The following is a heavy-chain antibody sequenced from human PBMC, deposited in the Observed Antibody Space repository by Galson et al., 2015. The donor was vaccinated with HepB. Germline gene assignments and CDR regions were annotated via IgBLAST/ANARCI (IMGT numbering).Heavy chain of an antibody. CDR1: GFTFRGYA. CDR2: ISYDGSNK. Sequence: SLRLSCAASGFTFRGYAMHWVRQAPGKGLEWVAVISYDGSNKYYADSVKGRFTISRDNSKNTLYLQMNSLRAEDTAVYYCAITISEFPVWGQGTLVTVSS. CDR3: AITISEFPV. J-gene: IGHJ4*02. V-gene: IGHV3-30-3*01. D-gene: IGHD4-11*01.